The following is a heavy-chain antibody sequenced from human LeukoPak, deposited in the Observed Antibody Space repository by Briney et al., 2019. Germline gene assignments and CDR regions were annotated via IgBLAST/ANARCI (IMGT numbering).Heavy chain of an antibody. Sequence: ASVKVSCKAFGYTFTSYYMHWVRQAPGQGLEWMGIINPSGGSTSYAQKFQGRVTMTRDMSTSTAYMELRSLRSDDTAVYYCARRGGKNYGDYVVYYYYMDVWGKGTTVTVSS. J-gene: IGHJ6*03. CDR2: INPSGGST. D-gene: IGHD4-17*01. V-gene: IGHV1-46*01. CDR1: GYTFTSYY. CDR3: ARRGGKNYGDYVVYYYYMDV.